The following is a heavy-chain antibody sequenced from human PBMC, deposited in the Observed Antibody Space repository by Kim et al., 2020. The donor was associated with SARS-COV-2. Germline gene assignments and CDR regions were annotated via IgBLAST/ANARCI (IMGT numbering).Heavy chain of an antibody. D-gene: IGHD2-2*02. CDR1: GGSISSYY. CDR3: ARGSSGYRATLDY. Sequence: SETLSLTCTVSGGSISSYYWSWIRQPPGKGPEWIGYIFYTGSTNYNPSLKSRVTISVDASKNQFSLKLSSLTAADTAVYYCARGSSGYRATLDYWGQGTLVTVSS. V-gene: IGHV4-59*01. CDR2: IFYTGST. J-gene: IGHJ4*02.